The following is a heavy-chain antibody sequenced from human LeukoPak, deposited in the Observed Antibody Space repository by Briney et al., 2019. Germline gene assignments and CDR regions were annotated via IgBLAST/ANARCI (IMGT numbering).Heavy chain of an antibody. CDR3: ARDSGYDSGDY. D-gene: IGHD5-12*01. J-gene: IGHJ4*02. CDR1: GFTFSRYW. Sequence: PGGSLRLSCAASGFTFSRYWMSWVRQAPGKGLEWVANIKQDGSEKYYVDSVKGRFTISRDNAKNSLYLQMNSLRAEDTAVYYCARDSGYDSGDYWGQGTLVTVSS. CDR2: IKQDGSEK. V-gene: IGHV3-7*01.